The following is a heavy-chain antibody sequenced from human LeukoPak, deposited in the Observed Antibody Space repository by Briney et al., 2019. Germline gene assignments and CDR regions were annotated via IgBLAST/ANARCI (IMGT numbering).Heavy chain of an antibody. CDR3: ARVHTAMASD. J-gene: IGHJ4*02. V-gene: IGHV4-59*12. Sequence: PSETLSLTCTVSGVSISSYYWSWIRQFPGKGLEWIGSIYYSGSTYYNPSLKSRVTISVDTSKNQFSLKLSSVTAADTAAYYCARVHTAMASDWGQGTLVTVSS. D-gene: IGHD5-18*01. CDR2: IYYSGST. CDR1: GVSISSYY.